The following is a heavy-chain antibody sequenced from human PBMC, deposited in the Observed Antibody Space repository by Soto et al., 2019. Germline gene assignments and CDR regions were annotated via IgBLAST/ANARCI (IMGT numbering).Heavy chain of an antibody. CDR1: GYTFTSYD. Sequence: ASVKVSCKASGYTFTSYDINRVRQATGQGLEWMGWMNPNSGNTGYAQKFQGRVTMTRNTSISTAYMELSSLRSEDTAVYYCARTRILTICGGVINSWFDPRGPGTLGTGSS. CDR2: MNPNSGNT. CDR3: ARTRILTICGGVINSWFDP. V-gene: IGHV1-8*01. D-gene: IGHD3-3*01. J-gene: IGHJ5*02.